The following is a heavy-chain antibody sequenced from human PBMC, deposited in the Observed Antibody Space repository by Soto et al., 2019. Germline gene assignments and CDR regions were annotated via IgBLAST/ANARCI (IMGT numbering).Heavy chain of an antibody. J-gene: IGHJ4*02. CDR1: GGSFSGYY. Sequence: SSETLSLTCAVYGGSFSGYYWSWIRQPPGKGLEWIGEINHSGSTNYNPSLKSRVTISVDTSKNQSSLKLSSVTAADTAVYYCARGRRGSYRSDLDYWGQGTLVTVSS. V-gene: IGHV4-34*01. CDR3: ARGRRGSYRSDLDY. D-gene: IGHD3-16*02. CDR2: INHSGST.